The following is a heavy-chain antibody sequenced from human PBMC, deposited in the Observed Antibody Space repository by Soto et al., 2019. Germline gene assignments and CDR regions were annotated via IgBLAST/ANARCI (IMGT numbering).Heavy chain of an antibody. CDR3: ARHRVSSEGMDV. CDR2: IWNDGSDK. Sequence: PGGSLRLSCVASGFTLSSYGMHWVRQAPGKGLEWMAVIWNDGSDKYYADSVKGRFTISRDNSKNTLYLQMSSLRAEDTAVYYCARHRVSSEGMDVWGQGTTVTVSS. J-gene: IGHJ6*02. D-gene: IGHD6-6*01. CDR1: GFTLSSYG. V-gene: IGHV3-33*01.